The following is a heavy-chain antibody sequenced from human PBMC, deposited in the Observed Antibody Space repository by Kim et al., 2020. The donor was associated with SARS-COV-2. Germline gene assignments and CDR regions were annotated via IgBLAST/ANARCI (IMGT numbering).Heavy chain of an antibody. V-gene: IGHV3-23*01. Sequence: SVKGRFTNSRDNSKNTLYLQMNSRRAEDTAVYYCATDRGYYDSSGYYYGYWGQGTLVTVSS. J-gene: IGHJ4*02. CDR3: ATDRGYYDSSGYYYGY. D-gene: IGHD3-22*01.